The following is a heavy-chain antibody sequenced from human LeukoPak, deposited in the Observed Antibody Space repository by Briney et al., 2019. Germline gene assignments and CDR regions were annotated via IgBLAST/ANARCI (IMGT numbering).Heavy chain of an antibody. Sequence: SETLSLTCTVSGGSISSYYWSWIRQPAGKGLEWIGRIYTSGSTNYNPSLKSRVTMSVDTSKNQFSLKLSSVTAADTAVYYCAREGEWLVQDHDAFDIWGQGTMVTVSS. J-gene: IGHJ3*02. V-gene: IGHV4-4*07. CDR2: IYTSGST. CDR1: GGSISSYY. CDR3: AREGEWLVQDHDAFDI. D-gene: IGHD6-19*01.